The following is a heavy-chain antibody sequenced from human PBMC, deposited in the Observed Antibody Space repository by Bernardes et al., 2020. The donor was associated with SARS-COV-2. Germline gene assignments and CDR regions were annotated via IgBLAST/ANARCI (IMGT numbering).Heavy chain of an antibody. J-gene: IGHJ4*02. D-gene: IGHD4-17*01. CDR1: GYTFTNYD. CDR2: ISVYNGNI. V-gene: IGHV1-18*01. Sequence: ASVKVSCKASGYTFTNYDISWVRQAPGHGLEWMGWISVYNGNIKYAQKFQGRVTMTTDTSTRTAYMELRSLRSDDTAVYYCARGHGDYFDYWGQGTLVTVSS. CDR3: ARGHGDYFDY.